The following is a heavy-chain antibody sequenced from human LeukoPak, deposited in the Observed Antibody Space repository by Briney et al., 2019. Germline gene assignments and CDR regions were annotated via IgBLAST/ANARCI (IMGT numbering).Heavy chain of an antibody. J-gene: IGHJ5*02. Sequence: QTLSLTCAISGDSVSSNSAAWNWIRQSPSRGLEWLGRTYYRSKWYNDYAVSVKSRITINPDTSKDQFSLQLNSVTPEDTAVYYCARDRHYGDPNWFNPWGQGTLVTVSS. CDR1: GDSVSSNSAA. CDR2: TYYRSKWYN. V-gene: IGHV6-1*01. CDR3: ARDRHYGDPNWFNP. D-gene: IGHD4-17*01.